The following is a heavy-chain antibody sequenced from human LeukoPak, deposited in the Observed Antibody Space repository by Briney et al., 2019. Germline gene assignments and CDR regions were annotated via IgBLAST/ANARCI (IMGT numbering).Heavy chain of an antibody. CDR2: INPNSGGT. D-gene: IGHD3-9*01. J-gene: IGHJ6*03. Sequence: GASVKVSCKASGYTFTGYYMHWVRQAPGQGLEWMGWINPNSGGTNYAQKFQGRVTMTRDTSISTAYMELSRLRSDDTAVYYCARVEHVLRYFDWLLGDYYYYYMDVWGKGTTVTISS. V-gene: IGHV1-2*02. CDR3: ARVEHVLRYFDWLLGDYYYYYMDV. CDR1: GYTFTGYY.